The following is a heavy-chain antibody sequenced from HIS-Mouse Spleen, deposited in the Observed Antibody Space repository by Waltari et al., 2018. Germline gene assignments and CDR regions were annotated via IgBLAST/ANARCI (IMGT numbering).Heavy chain of an antibody. Sequence: VQLVQPGAGVTKPGAPVKVAGQASGHTSTANYRHWVRQAPGQGLEWMGWINPNSGGTNYAQKFQGRVTMTRDTSISTAYMELSRLRSDDTAVYYCALGLSSGAFDIWGQGTMVTVSS. CDR2: INPNSGGT. D-gene: IGHD6-25*01. J-gene: IGHJ3*02. V-gene: IGHV1-2*02. CDR3: ALGLSSGAFDI. CDR1: GHTSTANY.